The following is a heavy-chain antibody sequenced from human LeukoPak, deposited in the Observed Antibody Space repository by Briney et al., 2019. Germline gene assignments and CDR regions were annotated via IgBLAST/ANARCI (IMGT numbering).Heavy chain of an antibody. Sequence: GGSLRLSCTTSGFTFSRHWISWVRQAPGKGLECVANIKEDGSEKYYVDSVKGRFTISRDNAKNSLYLQMNSLRAEDTAVYYCARQGDDYWGHGTLVTISS. CDR1: GFTFSRHW. J-gene: IGHJ4*01. CDR2: IKEDGSEK. D-gene: IGHD3-16*01. CDR3: ARQGDDY. V-gene: IGHV3-7*01.